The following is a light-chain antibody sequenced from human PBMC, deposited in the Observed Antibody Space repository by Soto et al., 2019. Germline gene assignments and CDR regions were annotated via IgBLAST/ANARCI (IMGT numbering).Light chain of an antibody. CDR1: QSFNNW. CDR2: DAS. J-gene: IGKJ1*01. Sequence: DIQMAQSPSTLSASVGDRVTITCRASQSFNNWLAWYQQKPGKAPKLLIYDASSLESGVPSRFSGSGSGTEFALTISSLQPDDFATYYCQQYNDYTWTFGQGTKVDI. V-gene: IGKV1-5*01. CDR3: QQYNDYTWT.